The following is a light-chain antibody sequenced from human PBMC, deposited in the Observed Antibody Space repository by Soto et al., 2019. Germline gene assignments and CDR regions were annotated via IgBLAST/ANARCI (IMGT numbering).Light chain of an antibody. CDR1: SSNIGSNT. J-gene: IGLJ2*01. CDR2: SYN. CDR3: AAWDDSLNGPV. V-gene: IGLV1-44*01. Sequence: QSLLTQPPSASGTPGQRVTISCSGGSSNIGSNTVNWYQQLPGTAPKLLIYSYNQRPSGVPDRFSVSKSGTSASLAISGLQSEDEADYYCAAWDDSLNGPVFGGGTKLTVL.